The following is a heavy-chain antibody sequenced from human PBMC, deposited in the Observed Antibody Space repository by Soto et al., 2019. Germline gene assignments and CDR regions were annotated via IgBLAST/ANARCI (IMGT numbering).Heavy chain of an antibody. V-gene: IGHV3-13*01. CDR3: ARAFLNGSGSSRPGPSDGFDI. Sequence: PGGSLRLSCAASGFTFNIYDMHWLRQTTGKGLEWVSGIGTLRDAYYADSVRGRFTFSRDDARNSLYLHMSRLRAGDTGVYYCARAFLNGSGSSRPGPSDGFDIRGRGTMVTVSS. CDR2: IGTLRDA. D-gene: IGHD3-10*01. CDR1: GFTFNIYD. J-gene: IGHJ3*02.